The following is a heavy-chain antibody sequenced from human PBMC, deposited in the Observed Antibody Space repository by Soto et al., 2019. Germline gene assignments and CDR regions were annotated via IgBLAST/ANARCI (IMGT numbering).Heavy chain of an antibody. J-gene: IGHJ3*02. V-gene: IGHV3-23*01. D-gene: IGHD3-9*01. CDR2: ISGSGGST. CDR3: AKDPPKYDILTGFTDAFDI. Sequence: EVQLLESGGGLVQPGGSLRLSCAASGFTFSSYAMSWVRQAPGKGLEWVSAISGSGGSTYYADSVKGRFTISRDNSKNTLYLQMNSLRAEDTAVYYCAKDPPKYDILTGFTDAFDIWGQGTMVTVSS. CDR1: GFTFSSYA.